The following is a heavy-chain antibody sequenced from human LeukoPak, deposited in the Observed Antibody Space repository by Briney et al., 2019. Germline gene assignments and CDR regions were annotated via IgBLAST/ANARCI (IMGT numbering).Heavy chain of an antibody. V-gene: IGHV3-21*01. J-gene: IGHJ4*02. D-gene: IGHD1-26*01. CDR2: IAISGTYI. CDR1: GFILSDYN. Sequence: GGSLRLSCAASGFILSDYNMNWVRQAPGKGLEWVSFIAISGTYITYADSVKGRFTISRDNAKNSLYLQMNSLRVEDTAVYYCTRDLSATARAYDYWGQATLVTVSS. CDR3: TRDLSATARAYDY.